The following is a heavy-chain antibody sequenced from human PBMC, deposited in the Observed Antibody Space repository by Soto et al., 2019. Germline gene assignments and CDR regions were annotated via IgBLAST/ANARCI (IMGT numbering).Heavy chain of an antibody. J-gene: IGHJ4*02. CDR2: ISSSSSYI. CDR3: ASLRDGYNFIDY. CDR1: GFTFSSYS. D-gene: IGHD5-12*01. Sequence: GSLRLSCAASGFTFSSYSMNWVRQAPGKGLEWVSSISSSSSYIYYADSVKGRFTISRDNAKNSLYLQMNSLRAEDTAVYYCASLRDGYNFIDYWGQGTLVTVSS. V-gene: IGHV3-21*01.